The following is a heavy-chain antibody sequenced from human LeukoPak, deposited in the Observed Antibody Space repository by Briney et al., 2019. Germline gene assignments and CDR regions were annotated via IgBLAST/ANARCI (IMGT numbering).Heavy chain of an antibody. J-gene: IGHJ4*02. Sequence: KPSETLSLTCTVSGGSISSGGYSWSWIRQPPGKGLEWIGYIYHSGSTYYNPSLKSRVTISVDRSKNQFSLKLSSVTAADTGVYYCARVYYGDFDYWGQGTLVTVSS. CDR3: ARVYYGDFDY. CDR2: IYHSGST. D-gene: IGHD3-3*01. V-gene: IGHV4-30-2*01. CDR1: GGSISSGGYS.